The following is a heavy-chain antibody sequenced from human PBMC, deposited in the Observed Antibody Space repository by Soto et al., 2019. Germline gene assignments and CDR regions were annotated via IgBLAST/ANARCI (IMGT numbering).Heavy chain of an antibody. D-gene: IGHD6-13*01. Sequence: GASVKVSWKASGYAYTRYYGHWVRQAPGQGLEWMGIINPSGGSTSYAQKFQGRVTMTRDTSTSTVYMELSSLRSEDTAVYYCAREAAAGLNWFDPWGQGTLVTVSS. CDR2: INPSGGST. V-gene: IGHV1-46*01. J-gene: IGHJ5*02. CDR3: AREAAAGLNWFDP. CDR1: GYAYTRYY.